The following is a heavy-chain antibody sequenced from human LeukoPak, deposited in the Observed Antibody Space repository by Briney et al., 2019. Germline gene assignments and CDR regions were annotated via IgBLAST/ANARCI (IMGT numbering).Heavy chain of an antibody. D-gene: IGHD3-22*01. Sequence: SVKVSCKASGGTFSSYAISWVRQAPGQGLEWMGGIIPIFGTANYAQKFQGRVTITADKSTSTAYMELSSLRSEDTAVYYCANWYYYENGAYWCWGQGTLVTVSS. CDR2: IIPIFGTA. V-gene: IGHV1-69*06. CDR3: ANWYYYENGAYWC. J-gene: IGHJ4*02. CDR1: GGTFSSYA.